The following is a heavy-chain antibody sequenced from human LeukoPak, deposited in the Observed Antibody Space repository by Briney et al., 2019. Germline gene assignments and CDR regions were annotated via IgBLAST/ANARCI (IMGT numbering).Heavy chain of an antibody. CDR2: IYASGST. CDR1: GGSISSFY. V-gene: IGHV4-4*07. CDR3: ASGGAYDFWSALLFDC. J-gene: IGHJ4*02. D-gene: IGHD3-3*01. Sequence: PSETLSLTCTVSGGSISSFYWNWIRQPAGKGLEWIGRIYASGSTNYNPSFKSRVTMSVDTSKNQFSLKLSSVAAADTAVYFCASGGAYDFWSALLFDCWGQGTLVTVSS.